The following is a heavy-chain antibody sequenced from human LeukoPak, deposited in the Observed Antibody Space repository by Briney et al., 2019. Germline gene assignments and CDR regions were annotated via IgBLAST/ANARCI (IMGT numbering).Heavy chain of an antibody. V-gene: IGHV3-66*01. CDR2: IYSTGGK. CDR1: EFTVSSNY. J-gene: IGHJ4*02. Sequence: GGSLRPSCAASEFTVSSNYMSWVRQAPGKGLEWVSIIYSTGGKYYADSVKGRFTISRDNSKHTLYLQMNSLRAEDTAVYYCARGSDGWSAFDYWGQGILVTVSS. CDR3: ARGSDGWSAFDY. D-gene: IGHD6-19*01.